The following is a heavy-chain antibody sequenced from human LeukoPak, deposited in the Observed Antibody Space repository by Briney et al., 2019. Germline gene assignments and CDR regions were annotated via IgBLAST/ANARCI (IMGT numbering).Heavy chain of an antibody. CDR1: GGSFSGYY. CDR2: IYYSGST. CDR3: ARDRGGSSWYINNWFDP. D-gene: IGHD6-13*01. Sequence: SETLSLTCAVYGGSFSGYYWSWIRQPPGKGLEWIGSIYYSGSTYYNPSLKSRVTISVDTSKNQFSLKLSSVTAADTAVYYCARDRGGSSWYINNWFDPWGQGTLVTVSS. J-gene: IGHJ5*02. V-gene: IGHV4-34*01.